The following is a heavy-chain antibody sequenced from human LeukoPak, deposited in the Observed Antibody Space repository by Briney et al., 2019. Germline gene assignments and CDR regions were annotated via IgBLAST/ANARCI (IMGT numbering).Heavy chain of an antibody. J-gene: IGHJ4*02. V-gene: IGHV1-8*03. CDR1: GYTFTSYD. CDR2: MNPNSGNT. D-gene: IGHD3-22*01. CDR3: AVKTYYYDSSGYHSRLLFDY. Sequence: GASVKVSCKASGYTFTSYDINWVRQATGQGLEWMGWMNPNSGNTGYAQKFQGRVTITRNTSISTAYMELSSLRSEDTAVYYCAVKTYYYDSSGYHSRLLFDYWGQGTLVTVSS.